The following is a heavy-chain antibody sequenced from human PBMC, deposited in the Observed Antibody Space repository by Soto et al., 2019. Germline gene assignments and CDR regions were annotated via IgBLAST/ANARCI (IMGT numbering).Heavy chain of an antibody. D-gene: IGHD4-17*01. V-gene: IGHV3-23*01. CDR1: GFTFSSHA. Sequence: GGSLRLSCAASGFTFSSHAMSWVRQSPGKGLEWVSGISGSGGSTHYADSVKGRFSISRDNSKNTLYLQMSSLRAEDTAVYYCAKDLTRLTTVAKNFDSWGQGTLVTVSS. CDR2: ISGSGGST. CDR3: AKDLTRLTTVAKNFDS. J-gene: IGHJ4*02.